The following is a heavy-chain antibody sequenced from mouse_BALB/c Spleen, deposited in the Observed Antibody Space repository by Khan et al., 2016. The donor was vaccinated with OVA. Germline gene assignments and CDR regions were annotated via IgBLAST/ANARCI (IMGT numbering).Heavy chain of an antibody. Sequence: EVELVESGGGLVQPGGSRKLSYAASGFTFSTFGMHWVRQAPEKGLEWVAYISSGSSTIYYADTVKGRFTISRDSPKNTLFLQVTSLGYEDTAMYYCPRSNLGYRRDGATLRVSS. CDR2: ISSGSSTI. V-gene: IGHV5-17*02. J-gene: IGHJ2*01. CDR3: PRSNLGY. CDR1: GFTFSTFG.